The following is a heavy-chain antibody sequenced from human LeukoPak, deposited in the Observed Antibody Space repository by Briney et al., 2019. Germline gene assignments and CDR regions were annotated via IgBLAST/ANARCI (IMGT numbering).Heavy chain of an antibody. D-gene: IGHD6-13*01. Sequence: ASVKVSCKASGYTFTSYYMHWVRQAPGQGLEWMGIINPSGGSTSYAQKFQGRVTMTRDTSTSTVYMELSSLGSEDTAVYYCARGPPGVAAAGTHWFDPWGQGTLVTVSS. V-gene: IGHV1-46*01. CDR3: ARGPPGVAAAGTHWFDP. CDR2: INPSGGST. J-gene: IGHJ5*02. CDR1: GYTFTSYY.